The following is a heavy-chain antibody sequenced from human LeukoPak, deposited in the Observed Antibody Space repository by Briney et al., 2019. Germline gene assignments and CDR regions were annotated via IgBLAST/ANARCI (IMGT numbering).Heavy chain of an antibody. D-gene: IGHD3-22*01. CDR1: GGSISSYY. V-gene: IGHV4-59*08. J-gene: IGHJ3*02. CDR2: IYYSGST. Sequence: SETLSLTCTVSGGSISSYYWSWIRQPPGKGLEWIGYIYYSGSTNYNPSLKSRVTISVDTSKNQFSLKLSSVTAADTAVYYCARVTGYYYDSSGYWSHVAFDIWGQGTMVTVSS. CDR3: ARVTGYYYDSSGYWSHVAFDI.